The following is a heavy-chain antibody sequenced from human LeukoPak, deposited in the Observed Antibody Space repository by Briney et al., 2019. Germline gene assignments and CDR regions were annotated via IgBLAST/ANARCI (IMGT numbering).Heavy chain of an antibody. CDR3: AKDNNIVLMTAPADY. D-gene: IGHD2-21*02. Sequence: GTSLRLSCAASGFTFSSYAMHWVRQALGKGLEWMAVVSNDGSDKYYADSVKGRFTIARDNSNNLLYLQMNSLRPEDTAVYYCAKDNNIVLMTAPADYWGQGTLVTVSS. CDR1: GFTFSSYA. V-gene: IGHV3-30*04. CDR2: VSNDGSDK. J-gene: IGHJ4*02.